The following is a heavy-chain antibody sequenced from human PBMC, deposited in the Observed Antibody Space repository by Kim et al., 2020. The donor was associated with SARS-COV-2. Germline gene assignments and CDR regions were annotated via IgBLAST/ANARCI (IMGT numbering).Heavy chain of an antibody. V-gene: IGHV3-7*01. D-gene: IGHD1-26*01. J-gene: IGHJ3*02. CDR1: GFAFSTTW. CDR2: IKEDGGER. CDR3: VRDRGWDAFDI. Sequence: GGSLRLSCAASGFAFSTTWMTWVRQAPGKGLHWVAKIKEDGGERYHVDSVKGRFTISRDNPKNSLYLQMNSLRAEDTAMYYCVRDRGWDAFDIWGQGTMV.